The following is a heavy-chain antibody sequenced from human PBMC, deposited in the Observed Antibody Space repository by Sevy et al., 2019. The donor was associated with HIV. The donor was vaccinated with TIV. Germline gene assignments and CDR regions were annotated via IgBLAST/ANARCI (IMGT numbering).Heavy chain of an antibody. V-gene: IGHV4-59*01. J-gene: IGHJ4*02. Sequence: SETLSLTCTVSGGSISSYYWSWIRQPPGKGLEWMGYIYYSGSTNYNPSLKSRVTISVDTSKNQFSLKLSSVTTADTAVYYCARSDCTNGVCYDYWGQGTLVTVSS. CDR3: ARSDCTNGVCYDY. CDR2: IYYSGST. D-gene: IGHD2-8*01. CDR1: GGSISSYY.